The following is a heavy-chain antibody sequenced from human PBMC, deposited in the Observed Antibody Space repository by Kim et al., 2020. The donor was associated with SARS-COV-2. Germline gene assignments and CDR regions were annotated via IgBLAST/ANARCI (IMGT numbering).Heavy chain of an antibody. D-gene: IGHD6-13*01. Sequence: TYNNPSLKRRVPISVDTSKNQFSLKLSSGTAADTAVYYCARESSSLIDYWGQGTLVTVSS. CDR3: ARESSSLIDY. J-gene: IGHJ4*02. V-gene: IGHV4-39*02. CDR2: T.